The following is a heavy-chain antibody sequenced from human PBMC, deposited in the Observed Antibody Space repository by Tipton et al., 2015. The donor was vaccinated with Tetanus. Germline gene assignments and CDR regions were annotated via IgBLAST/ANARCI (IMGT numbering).Heavy chain of an antibody. J-gene: IGHJ4*02. V-gene: IGHV4-30-4*01. D-gene: IGHD2/OR15-2a*01. CDR3: ARAAGFLGLTHDF. CDR1: GGSINTGDYY. Sequence: TLSLTCNVSGGSINTGDYYWSWIRQSPGKGLEWIGHVYYSGRTYYNPPLKSRVTISMDRSNTQFSLRLDSLTAADTAVYYCARAAGFLGLTHDFWGRGTLVSVS. CDR2: VYYSGRT.